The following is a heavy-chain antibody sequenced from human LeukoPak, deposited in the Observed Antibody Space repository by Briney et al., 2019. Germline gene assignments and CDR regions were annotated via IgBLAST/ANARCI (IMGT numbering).Heavy chain of an antibody. Sequence: GASVEVSCKASGYTFTGYYMHWVRQAPGQGLEWMGWINPNSGGTNYAQKFQGRVTMTRDTSISTAYMELSRLRSDDTAVYYCARDLPHRAVFDPWGQGTLVTVSS. J-gene: IGHJ5*02. D-gene: IGHD3-10*01. CDR2: INPNSGGT. CDR1: GYTFTGYY. V-gene: IGHV1-2*02. CDR3: ARDLPHRAVFDP.